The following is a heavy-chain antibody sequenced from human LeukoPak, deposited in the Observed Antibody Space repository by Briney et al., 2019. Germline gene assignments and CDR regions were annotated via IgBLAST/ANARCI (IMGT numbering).Heavy chain of an antibody. CDR2: INHSGST. CDR1: GGSFSGYY. CDR3: ARGPGVDY. V-gene: IGHV4-34*01. J-gene: IGHJ4*02. Sequence: SETLSLTCAVFGGSFSGYYWSWIRQPPGKGLEWIGEINHSGSTNYNPSLKSRVTISVDTSKNQFSLKLSSVTAADTAVYYCARGPGVDYWGQGTLVTVPS.